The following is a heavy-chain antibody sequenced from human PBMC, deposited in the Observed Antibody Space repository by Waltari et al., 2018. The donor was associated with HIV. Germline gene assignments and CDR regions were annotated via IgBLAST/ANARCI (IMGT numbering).Heavy chain of an antibody. CDR3: ARSRSDAFDL. CDR1: GSTLQSDW. V-gene: IGHV3-7*01. CDR2: IKEDGSEK. Sequence: EVQLVESGGGLVQHGGSLRLSCEATGSTLQSDWMTWVRQAPGKGLEWVANIKEDGSEKWYVDSVKGRFTISRDNAKNSVYLQMNSLRAEDTAVYYCARSRSDAFDLWGQGTMVTVSS. J-gene: IGHJ3*01.